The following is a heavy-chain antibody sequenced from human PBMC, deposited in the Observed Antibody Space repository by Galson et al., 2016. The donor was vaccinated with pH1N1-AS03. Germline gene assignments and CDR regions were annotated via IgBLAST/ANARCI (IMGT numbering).Heavy chain of an antibody. CDR2: ISAYNGNT. V-gene: IGHV1-18*01. D-gene: IGHD4-17*01. J-gene: IGHJ6*02. Sequence: SVKVSCKASGYSFSSYGISWVREAPGQGLECMGWISAYNGNTNYAQKVQGRVTMTIDTSTSTAYMELRSLRSDDTAVYYCARDGGWGGDYDWPPWASSKGPYYYNGMDAWGQGTTVTVSS. CDR3: ARDGGWGGDYDWPPWASSKGPYYYNGMDA. CDR1: GYSFSSYG.